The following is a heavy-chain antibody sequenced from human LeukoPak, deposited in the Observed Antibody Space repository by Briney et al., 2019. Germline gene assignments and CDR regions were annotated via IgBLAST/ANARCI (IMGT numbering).Heavy chain of an antibody. CDR3: ARAEYDSSGYYPYGMDV. D-gene: IGHD3-22*01. CDR2: IWYDGSNK. Sequence: GGSLRLSCAASGFTFSSYGMHWVRQAPGKGLEWVAVIWYDGSNKYYADSVKGRFTISRDNSKNTLYLQMNSLRAEDTAVYYCARAEYDSSGYYPYGMDVWGQGTTVTVSS. CDR1: GFTFSSYG. V-gene: IGHV3-33*01. J-gene: IGHJ6*02.